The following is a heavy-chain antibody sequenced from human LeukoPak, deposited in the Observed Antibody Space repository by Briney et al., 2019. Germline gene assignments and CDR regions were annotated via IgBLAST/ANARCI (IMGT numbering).Heavy chain of an antibody. D-gene: IGHD6-19*01. CDR2: INPSGGST. J-gene: IGHJ4*02. Sequence: ASVKVSCKASGYTFTSYYMHWVRQAPGQGLEWMGIINPSGGSTSYAQKFQGRVTMTRDTSTSTVYMELSSLRSEDTAVYYCARGSIAVAADNPASLFDYWGQGTLVTVSS. CDR1: GYTFTSYY. V-gene: IGHV1-46*01. CDR3: ARGSIAVAADNPASLFDY.